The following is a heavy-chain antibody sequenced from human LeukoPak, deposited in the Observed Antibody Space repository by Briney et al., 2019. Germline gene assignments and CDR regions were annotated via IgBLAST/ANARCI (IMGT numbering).Heavy chain of an antibody. Sequence: ASVKVSCKASGYTFTGYYMHWVRQAPGQGLEWMGWINPNSGGTNYAQKFQGRVTMTRDTSISTAYMELSRLRSDDTAVYYCARDLGYCSSTSCYYAFDIWGQGTMVTVSS. J-gene: IGHJ3*02. D-gene: IGHD2-2*01. V-gene: IGHV1-2*02. CDR3: ARDLGYCSSTSCYYAFDI. CDR1: GYTFTGYY. CDR2: INPNSGGT.